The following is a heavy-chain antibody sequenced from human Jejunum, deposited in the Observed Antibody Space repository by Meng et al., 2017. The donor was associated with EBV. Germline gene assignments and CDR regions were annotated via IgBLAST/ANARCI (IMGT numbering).Heavy chain of an antibody. CDR1: GFTFNIYA. CDR2: VSSGGDNT. V-gene: IGHV3-23*04. Sequence: EVQLVESGGGLVQPGGSLRLSCAASGFTFNIYAMSWVRQAPGKGLEWVSAVSSGGDNTYYADSVKGRFTISRDSSKNTLYLQMNSLRAEDTAIYYCAKDLSDSGTYRKYFDYWGQGTLVTVSS. J-gene: IGHJ4*02. CDR3: AKDLSDSGTYRKYFDY. D-gene: IGHD3-16*02.